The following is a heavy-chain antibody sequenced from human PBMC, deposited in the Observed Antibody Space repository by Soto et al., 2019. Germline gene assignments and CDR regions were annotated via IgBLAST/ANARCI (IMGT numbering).Heavy chain of an antibody. CDR3: ARDGMDTAMVKIIDY. D-gene: IGHD5-18*01. CDR1: GFTFSSYS. CDR2: ISSSSSYI. V-gene: IGHV3-21*01. J-gene: IGHJ4*02. Sequence: GGSLRLSCAASGFTFSSYSMNWVRQAPGKGLEWVSSISSSSSYIYYADSVKGRFTISRDNAKNSLYLQMNSLRAEDTAVYYCARDGMDTAMVKIIDYWGQGTLVTVSS.